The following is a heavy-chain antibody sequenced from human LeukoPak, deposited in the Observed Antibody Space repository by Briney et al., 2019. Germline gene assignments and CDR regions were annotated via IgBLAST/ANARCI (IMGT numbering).Heavy chain of an antibody. J-gene: IGHJ5*01. CDR3: AKSPGTAAGYWFDS. CDR2: ISINRSYM. D-gene: IGHD6-13*01. CDR1: GFTFSSYS. Sequence: GGSLRLSCAASGFTFSSYSMNWVRQAPGKGLEWVSSISINRSYMYYADSVKGRFTISRDNSNNTLYLQMYSLRAEDTALYYCAKSPGTAAGYWFDSWGQGAPVTVSS. V-gene: IGHV3-21*04.